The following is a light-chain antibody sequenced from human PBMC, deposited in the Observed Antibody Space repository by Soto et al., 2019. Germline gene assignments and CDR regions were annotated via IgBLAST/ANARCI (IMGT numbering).Light chain of an antibody. CDR3: ATWHDSRNGYVA. J-gene: IGLJ2*01. CDR1: FSNISNTG. V-gene: IGLV1-44*01. Sequence: QSVLTQPPSASGTPGQTVTISCSGSFSNISNTGVNWYQQLPGTAPKLLIYRNDQRPSGVPHRFSGSKSDTSASLAISGLQSEDESDYYCATWHDSRNGYVAFGGGTKLTVL. CDR2: RND.